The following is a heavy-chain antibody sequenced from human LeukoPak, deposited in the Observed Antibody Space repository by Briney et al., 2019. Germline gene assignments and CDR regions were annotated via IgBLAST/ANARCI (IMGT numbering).Heavy chain of an antibody. D-gene: IGHD1-26*01. V-gene: IGHV1-69*01. CDR3: ATQSMKSGSYYGRDY. CDR2: IIPIFGTA. J-gene: IGHJ4*02. CDR1: GGTFSSYA. Sequence: SVKVSCKASGGTFSSYAISWVRQAPGQGLECMGGIIPIFGTANYAQKFQGRVTITADESTSTAYMELSSLRSEDTAVYYCATQSMKSGSYYGRDYWGQGTLVTVSS.